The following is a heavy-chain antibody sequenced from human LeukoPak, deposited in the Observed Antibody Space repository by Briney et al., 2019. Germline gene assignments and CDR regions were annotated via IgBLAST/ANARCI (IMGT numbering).Heavy chain of an antibody. Sequence: GGSLRLSCAASGFTFDDYAMHWVRHAPGKGLEWVSAISWNSGSIGYADSVKGRFTISRDNAENSLYLQMNSLRAEDTALYYCAKDGRTRYFDWLDYWGQGTLVTVSS. V-gene: IGHV3-9*01. CDR1: GFTFDDYA. J-gene: IGHJ4*02. CDR2: ISWNSGSI. D-gene: IGHD3-9*01. CDR3: AKDGRTRYFDWLDY.